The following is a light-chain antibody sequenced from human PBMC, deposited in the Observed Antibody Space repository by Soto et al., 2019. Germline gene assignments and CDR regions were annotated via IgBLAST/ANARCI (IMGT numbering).Light chain of an antibody. CDR1: SIDVGDSDF. V-gene: IGLV2-11*01. CDR3: SSFAATHTYI. CDR2: VVT. J-gene: IGLJ1*01. Sequence: QAPLTQPRYVSGSPGQSCTMACTGTSIDVGDSDFVSWYQQHPGKAPKLMIYVVTRRPSGVPDRFSGSKSGNTASLTISGLQDEDEADYYCSSFAATHTYIFGTGTKVTVL.